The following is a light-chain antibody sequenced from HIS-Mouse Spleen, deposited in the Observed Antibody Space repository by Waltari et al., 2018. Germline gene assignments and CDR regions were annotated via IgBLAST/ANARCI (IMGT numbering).Light chain of an antibody. V-gene: IGLV2-11*01. CDR3: CSYAGSYTYV. CDR2: DVS. J-gene: IGLJ1*01. CDR1: SSDVGGYNY. Sequence: QSALTQPRSVSGSPGQSVTISCTGTSSDVGGYNYVPWSQPHPGKAPKLMIYDVSKRPSGVPDRFSGSKSGNTASLTISGLQAEDEADYYCCSYAGSYTYVFGTGTKVTVL.